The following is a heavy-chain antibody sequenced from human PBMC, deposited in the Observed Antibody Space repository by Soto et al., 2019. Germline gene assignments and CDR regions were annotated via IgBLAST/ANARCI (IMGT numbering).Heavy chain of an antibody. D-gene: IGHD2-15*01. CDR3: ARDSCSGGSSYNFAY. V-gene: IGHV1-69*13. CDR1: GGTFSSYA. J-gene: IGHJ4*01. CDR2: IIPIFGTA. Sequence: SVKVSCKASGGTFSSYAISWVRQAPGQGLEWMGGIIPIFGTANYAQKFQGRVTITADESTSTAYMELSSLRSEDTAVYYCARDSCSGGSSYNFAYWGHGTLVTVSS.